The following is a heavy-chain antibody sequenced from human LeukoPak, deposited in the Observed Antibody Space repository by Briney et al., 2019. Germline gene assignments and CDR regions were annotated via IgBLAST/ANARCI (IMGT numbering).Heavy chain of an antibody. Sequence: PGGSLRLSCAASGFTFSSYSMNWVRQAPGKGLEWVSSISSSSSYIYYADSVKGRFTISRDNAKNSLYLQMSSLRAEDTAVYYCAREGYDSSGYYSGPPPIDYWGQGTLVTVSS. V-gene: IGHV3-21*01. D-gene: IGHD3-22*01. CDR1: GFTFSSYS. CDR2: ISSSSSYI. J-gene: IGHJ4*02. CDR3: AREGYDSSGYYSGPPPIDY.